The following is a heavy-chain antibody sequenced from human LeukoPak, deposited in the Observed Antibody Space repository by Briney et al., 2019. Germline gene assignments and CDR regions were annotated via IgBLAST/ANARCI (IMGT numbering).Heavy chain of an antibody. V-gene: IGHV1-2*06. J-gene: IGHJ4*02. CDR1: GYTFTGYY. D-gene: IGHD6-13*01. CDR2: INPNSGGT. Sequence: ASVKVSCKAPGYTFTGYYMHWVRQAPGQGLGWMGRINPNSGGTNYAQKFQGRVTMTRDTSISTAYMELSRLRSDDTAVYYCARDRGYSSSWYGYWGQGTLVTVSS. CDR3: ARDRGYSSSWYGY.